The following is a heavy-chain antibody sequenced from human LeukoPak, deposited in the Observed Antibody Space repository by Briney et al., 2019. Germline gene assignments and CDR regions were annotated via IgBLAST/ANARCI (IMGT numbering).Heavy chain of an antibody. D-gene: IGHD3-22*01. J-gene: IGHJ4*02. Sequence: SETLSLSCTVSGGSISSYYWSWIRQPPGKGLEWIGYIYYSGSTNYNPSLKSRVTISVDTSKNQFSLKLSSVTAADTAVYYCARDRTSYYDTSGGYFDFWGQGTLVTVSS. CDR3: ARDRTSYYDTSGGYFDF. CDR1: GGSISSYY. CDR2: IYYSGST. V-gene: IGHV4-59*12.